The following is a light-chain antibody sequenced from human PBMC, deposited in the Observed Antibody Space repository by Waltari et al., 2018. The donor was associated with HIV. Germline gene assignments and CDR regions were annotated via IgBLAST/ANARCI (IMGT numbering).Light chain of an antibody. CDR2: STS. CDR1: TGAVTSGYY. J-gene: IGLJ3*02. V-gene: IGLV7-43*01. Sequence: QTVVTQEPSLTVSPGGTVTLTCASSTGAVTSGYYPNWLQQKPGQAPSALIYSTSNKHSRTPARFSGSLLGGKAALTLSGVQPEDEAEYYCLLYYGGARVFGGGTKLTVL. CDR3: LLYYGGARV.